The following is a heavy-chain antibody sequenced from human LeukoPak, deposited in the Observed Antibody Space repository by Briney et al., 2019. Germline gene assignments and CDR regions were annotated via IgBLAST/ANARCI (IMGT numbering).Heavy chain of an antibody. J-gene: IGHJ3*02. Sequence: GGSLRLSCAASGFTFSSYSMNWVRQAPGKGLEWVSSISSSSSYIYYADSVKGRFTISRDNAKNSLYLQMNSLRAEDTAVYYCASVYGYCSSTSCYDAFDIWGQGTMVTVSS. CDR2: ISSSSSYI. CDR3: ASVYGYCSSTSCYDAFDI. CDR1: GFTFSSYS. D-gene: IGHD2-2*03. V-gene: IGHV3-21*01.